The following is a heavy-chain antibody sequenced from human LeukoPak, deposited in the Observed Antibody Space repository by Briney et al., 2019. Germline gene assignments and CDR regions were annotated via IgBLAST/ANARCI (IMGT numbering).Heavy chain of an antibody. CDR2: MNPNSGNT. J-gene: IGHJ5*02. V-gene: IGHV1-8*03. Sequence: ASVKVSCKASGYTFTSYDINWVRQATGQGLEWMGWMNPNSGNTGYAQKFQGRVTITRDTSISTAYMELSSLRSEDTAVYYCARSEYSGYDSDNWFDPWGQGTLVTVSS. CDR3: ARSEYSGYDSDNWFDP. CDR1: GYTFTSYD. D-gene: IGHD5-12*01.